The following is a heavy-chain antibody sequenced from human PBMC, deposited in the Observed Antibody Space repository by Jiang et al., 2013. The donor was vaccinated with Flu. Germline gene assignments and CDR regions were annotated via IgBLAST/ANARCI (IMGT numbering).Heavy chain of an antibody. D-gene: IGHD3-3*01. V-gene: IGHV5-10-1*01. CDR3: ARWTNSYYDFWSGYQNWFDP. CDR2: IDPSDSYT. Sequence: GAEVKKPGESLKISCKGSGYSFTSYWIGWVRQMPGKGLEWMGRIDPSDSYTNYSPSFQGHVTISADKSISTAYLQWSSLKASDTAMYYCARWTNSYYDFWSGYQNWFDPWGQGTLVTVSS. J-gene: IGHJ5*02. CDR1: GYSFTSYW.